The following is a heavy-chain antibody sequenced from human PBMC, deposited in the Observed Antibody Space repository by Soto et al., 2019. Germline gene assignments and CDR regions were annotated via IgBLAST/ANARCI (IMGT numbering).Heavy chain of an antibody. CDR1: GFSFSGHW. CDR2: IKRDGSEK. CDR3: ASWTYNSGWYLDS. J-gene: IGHJ4*02. V-gene: IGHV3-7*03. Sequence: EVQLVESGGGLVQPGGSLRLSCAASGFSFSGHWMGWVRQAPGKGLEWVANIKRDGSEKYYADSVKGRFTISRDNAKNSLYLQMDSLRAEDTAVYYCASWTYNSGWYLDSWGQGTLVTVSS. D-gene: IGHD6-19*01.